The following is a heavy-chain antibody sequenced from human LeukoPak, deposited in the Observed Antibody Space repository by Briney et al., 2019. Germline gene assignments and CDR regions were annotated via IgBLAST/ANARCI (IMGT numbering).Heavy chain of an antibody. V-gene: IGHV3-53*01. J-gene: IGHJ4*02. CDR1: GFTFSSCA. CDR2: IYTSGST. Sequence: PGGSLRLSCAASGFTFSSCAMHWVRQAPGKGLEWVSLIYTSGSTYYADPVKGRFTISRDNSKNTLYLQMNSLRAEDTAVYYCARVTTSGSYKFDNWGQGTLVTVSS. CDR3: ARVTTSGSYKFDN. D-gene: IGHD3-10*01.